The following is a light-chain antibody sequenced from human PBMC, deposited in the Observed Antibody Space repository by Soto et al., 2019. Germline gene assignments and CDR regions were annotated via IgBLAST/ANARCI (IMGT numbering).Light chain of an antibody. J-gene: IGLJ1*01. CDR2: DVT. V-gene: IGLV2-14*03. Sequence: QSVLSHPASVSRSPGHSITISCTGTISYVVGYNYVSWYQQHPGRAHKIIIYDVTNRPSGISNRFSGSKSGNTASLTISGIQTEDEADYYCISFTSRHIYVFGTGTKVTVL. CDR1: ISYVVGYNY. CDR3: ISFTSRHIYV.